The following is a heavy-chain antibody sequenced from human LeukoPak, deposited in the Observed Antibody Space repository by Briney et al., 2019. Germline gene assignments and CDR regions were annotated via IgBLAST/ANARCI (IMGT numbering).Heavy chain of an antibody. V-gene: IGHV1-2*02. D-gene: IGHD1-26*01. Sequence: ASVKVSCKASGYTFTGYYMHWVRQAPGQGLEWMGWINPNSGGTNSAQKFQGRVTMTRDTSISTAYMELSRLRSDDTAVYYCARDRVRATPYYYYYYDMDVWGQGTTVTVSS. CDR3: ARDRVRATPYYYYYYDMDV. J-gene: IGHJ6*02. CDR1: GYTFTGYY. CDR2: INPNSGGT.